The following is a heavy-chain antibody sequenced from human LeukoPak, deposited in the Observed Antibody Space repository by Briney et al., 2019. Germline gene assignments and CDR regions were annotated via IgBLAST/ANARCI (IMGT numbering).Heavy chain of an antibody. Sequence: ASVKVSCKASGYTFTGYYMHWVRQAPGQGLEWMGWINPNSGGTNYAQKFQGRVTMTRGPSISTDYVELSRLRSDGTAVYCCAPPRGPNCRGGSCCGGGFDYWGQGTLVTVSS. CDR1: GYTFTGYY. V-gene: IGHV1-2*02. D-gene: IGHD2-15*01. CDR3: APPRGPNCRGGSCCGGGFDY. J-gene: IGHJ4*02. CDR2: INPNSGGT.